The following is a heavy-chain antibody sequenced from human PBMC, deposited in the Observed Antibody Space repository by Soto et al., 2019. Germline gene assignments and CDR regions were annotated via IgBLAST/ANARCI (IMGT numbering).Heavy chain of an antibody. J-gene: IGHJ4*02. CDR2: INHSGST. V-gene: IGHV4-34*01. CDR1: GGSFSGYY. Sequence: SETLSLTCAVYGGSFSGYYWSWIRQPPGKGLEWIGEINHSGSTNYNPSLKSRVTISVDTSKNQFSLKLSSVTAADTAVYYCARGPPYGIAARPRKYYFAYWGQGTLVTVSS. D-gene: IGHD6-6*01. CDR3: ARGPPYGIAARPRKYYFAY.